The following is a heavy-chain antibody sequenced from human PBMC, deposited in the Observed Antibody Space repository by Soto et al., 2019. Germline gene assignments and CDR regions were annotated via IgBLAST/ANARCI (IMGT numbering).Heavy chain of an antibody. CDR3: ARGPDCSSTSCYTAVGRFDP. CDR1: GYTFTGYY. CDR2: INPNSGGT. J-gene: IGHJ5*02. Sequence: ASVKVSCKASGYTFTGYYMHWVRQAPGQGLEWMGRINPNSGGTNYAQKFQGWVTMTRDTSISTAYMELSRLRSDDTAVYYCARGPDCSSTSCYTAVGRFDPWGQGTLVTAPQ. V-gene: IGHV1-2*04. D-gene: IGHD2-2*02.